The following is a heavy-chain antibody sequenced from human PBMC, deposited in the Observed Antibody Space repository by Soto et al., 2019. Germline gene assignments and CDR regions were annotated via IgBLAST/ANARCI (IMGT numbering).Heavy chain of an antibody. CDR2: ISGSGGST. D-gene: IGHD2-8*01. CDR3: AKSLLGYCTNGVCPQDY. V-gene: IGHV3-23*01. J-gene: IGHJ4*02. Sequence: EVQLLESGGGLVQPGGSLRLSCAASGFTFSSYAMSWVRQAPGKGLEWVSAISGSGGSTYYADSVKGRFTISRDNSKNTLYLQMNSLRAEDTAVYYCAKSLLGYCTNGVCPQDYWGQGTLVTVSS. CDR1: GFTFSSYA.